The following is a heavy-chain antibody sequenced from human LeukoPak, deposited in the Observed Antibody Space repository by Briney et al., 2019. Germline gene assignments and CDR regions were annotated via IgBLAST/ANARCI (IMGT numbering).Heavy chain of an antibody. V-gene: IGHV1-69*04. D-gene: IGHD3-10*01. CDR3: ARTYYYGSGSYYIVGTLAVDY. CDR1: GGTFSSYA. CDR2: IIPILGIA. J-gene: IGHJ4*02. Sequence: SVKVSCKASGGTFSSYAISWVRQAPGQGLEWMGRIIPILGIANYAQKFQGRVTITADKSTSTAYMELSSLRSDDTAVYYCARTYYYGSGSYYIVGTLAVDYWGQGTLVTVSS.